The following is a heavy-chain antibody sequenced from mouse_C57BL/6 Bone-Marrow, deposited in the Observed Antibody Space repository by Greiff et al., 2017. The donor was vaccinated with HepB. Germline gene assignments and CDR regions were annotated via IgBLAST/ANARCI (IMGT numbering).Heavy chain of an antibody. Sequence: EVHLVESGGGLVQPKGSLKLSCAASGFSFNTYAMNWVRQAPGKGLEWVARIRSKSNNYATYYADSVKDRFTISRDDSESMIYLQMNNLKTEDTAMYYCVRHDYGYDEDAMDDWGQGTSVTVSS. J-gene: IGHJ4*01. V-gene: IGHV10-1*01. CDR1: GFSFNTYA. D-gene: IGHD2-2*01. CDR2: IRSKSNNYAT. CDR3: VRHDYGYDEDAMDD.